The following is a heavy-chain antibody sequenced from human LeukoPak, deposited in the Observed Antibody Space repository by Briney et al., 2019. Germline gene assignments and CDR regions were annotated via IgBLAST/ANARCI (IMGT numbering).Heavy chain of an antibody. CDR2: ISSSGSTI. Sequence: GGSLRLSCAASGFTFSDYYMSWIRQAPGKGLEWVSYISSSGSTIYYADSVKGRFTISRDNAKNSLYLQMYSLRAEDTAVYYCARDIVVVPAAGRDYYYYYGMDVWGQGTTVTVSS. CDR3: ARDIVVVPAAGRDYYYYYGMDV. D-gene: IGHD2-2*01. CDR1: GFTFSDYY. V-gene: IGHV3-11*01. J-gene: IGHJ6*02.